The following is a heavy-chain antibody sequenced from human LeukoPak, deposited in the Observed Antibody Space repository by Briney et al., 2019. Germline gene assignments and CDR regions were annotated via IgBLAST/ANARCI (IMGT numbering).Heavy chain of an antibody. CDR3: ARGHWASFDY. CDR1: GDNVSNNFLN. CDR2: TYYRSKWYN. Sequence: SQTLSLTCAISGDNVSNNFLNWNWIRQSPSRGLEWLGRTYYRSKWYNDYAVSVKSRIIINPDTSKNQFSLHLNSVAPEDTAVYFCARGHWASFDYWGQGTLVTVSS. J-gene: IGHJ4*02. V-gene: IGHV6-1*01. D-gene: IGHD7-27*01.